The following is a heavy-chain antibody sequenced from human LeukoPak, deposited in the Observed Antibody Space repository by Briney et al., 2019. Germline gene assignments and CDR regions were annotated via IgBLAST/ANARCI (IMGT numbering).Heavy chain of an antibody. CDR2: ISGSDGST. CDR3: AKHRLGSKAKDY. CDR1: DLTFSNYA. J-gene: IGHJ4*02. V-gene: IGHV3-23*01. D-gene: IGHD3-10*01. Sequence: PGGPLSPSCPALDLTFSNYAMSWARKAPGKGLEWFSAISGSDGSTTYADSVKGRFTISRDNSKNTLYLQMNSLRAEDTAVYYCAKHRLGSKAKDYWGQGTLVTVSS.